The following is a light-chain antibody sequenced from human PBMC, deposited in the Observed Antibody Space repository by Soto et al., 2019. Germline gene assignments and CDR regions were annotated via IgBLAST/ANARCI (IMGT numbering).Light chain of an antibody. Sequence: DIQLTQSPSFLSASVGDRVTITCRASQGISSSLAWYQQKPGKAPNLLIYAASTLHSGVPSRFSGSGSWTEFPLTITSLHPEDFATNNFQRLDAYPLGFGQGTRLEVK. CDR1: QGISSS. V-gene: IGKV1-9*01. CDR2: AAS. CDR3: QRLDAYPLG. J-gene: IGKJ5*01.